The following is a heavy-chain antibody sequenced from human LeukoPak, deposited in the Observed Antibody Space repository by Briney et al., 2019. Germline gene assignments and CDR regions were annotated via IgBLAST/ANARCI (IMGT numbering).Heavy chain of an antibody. CDR1: GGSISSSSYY. Sequence: SETLSLTCTVSGGSISSSSYYWGWIRQPPGKGLERIGSIYYSGSTYYNPSLKSRVTISVDTSKNQFSLKLSSVTAADTAVYYCASFGDTVPLDYWGQGTLVTVSS. J-gene: IGHJ4*02. CDR2: IYYSGST. CDR3: ASFGDTVPLDY. V-gene: IGHV4-39*01. D-gene: IGHD3-16*01.